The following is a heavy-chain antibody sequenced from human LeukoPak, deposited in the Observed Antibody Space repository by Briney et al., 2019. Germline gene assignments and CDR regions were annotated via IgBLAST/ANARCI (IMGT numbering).Heavy chain of an antibody. CDR1: GFTFSSYW. J-gene: IGHJ4*02. Sequence: GGSLRLSCAAPGFTFSSYWMHWVRQAPGKGLVWVSRINNDGSSTPYADSVKGRFTISRDKAKNTLYLQMNSLRAEDTAVYYCARSNHGCHDYWRQGTLVTVSS. D-gene: IGHD4-11*01. CDR3: ARSNHGCHDY. V-gene: IGHV3-74*01. CDR2: INNDGSST.